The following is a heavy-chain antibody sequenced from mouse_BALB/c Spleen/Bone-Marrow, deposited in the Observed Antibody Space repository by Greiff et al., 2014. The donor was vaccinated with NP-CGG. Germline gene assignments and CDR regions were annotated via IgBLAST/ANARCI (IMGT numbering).Heavy chain of an antibody. CDR3: ARGGDNFAWFAY. CDR2: VDPSDGYT. CDR1: GYTFTTYW. Sequence: VKLVESGAELVTPGASVKLSCKASGYTFTTYWMHWVKQRPGHGLEWIGQVDPSDGYTNYSQMFKGKATLTVDKSSSTAYMQLSSLSSGDSAVYYCARGGDNFAWFAYWGQGTLVTVSA. V-gene: IGHV1-69*02. J-gene: IGHJ3*01. D-gene: IGHD1-3*01.